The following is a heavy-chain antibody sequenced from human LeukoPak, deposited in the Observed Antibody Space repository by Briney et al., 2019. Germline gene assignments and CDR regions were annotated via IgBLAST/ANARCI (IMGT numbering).Heavy chain of an antibody. J-gene: IGHJ6*03. Sequence: SETLSLTCTVSGDFITAYYWSWIRQPPGKGLEWIGYVYYSGSTEYNPSLRSRVTISLEMSKNQFSLKLSSVTAADTAVYYCARERGRSYGSVPYYYYYMDVWGKGTTVTVSS. CDR3: ARERGRSYGSVPYYYYYMDV. CDR2: VYYSGST. D-gene: IGHD5-18*01. V-gene: IGHV4-59*01. CDR1: GDFITAYY.